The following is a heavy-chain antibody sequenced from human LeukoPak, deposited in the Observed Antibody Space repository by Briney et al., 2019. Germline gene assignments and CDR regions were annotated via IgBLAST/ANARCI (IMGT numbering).Heavy chain of an antibody. CDR1: GGSISSRNW. D-gene: IGHD4-23*01. J-gene: IGHJ4*02. CDR2: ISHSGST. V-gene: IGHV4-4*02. CDR3: ARNGGNSGFDY. Sequence: SETLSLTCAVSGGSISSRNWWTWVRQPPGKGLEWIGEISHSGSTNYNPSLKSRVAISVDKSKNQFSLKLSSVTAADTAVYYCARNGGNSGFDYWGQGNLVTVSS.